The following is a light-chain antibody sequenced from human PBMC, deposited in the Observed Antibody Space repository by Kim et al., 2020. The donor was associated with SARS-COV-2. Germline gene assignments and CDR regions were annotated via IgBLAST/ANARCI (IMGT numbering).Light chain of an antibody. V-gene: IGLV3-19*01. Sequence: SSELTQDPAVSVALGQTVRITCQGDGLRTIYANWFQQKPRQAPLLVIYDKNNRPSGIPDRFSGSSSGSTASLTITWAQAEDEADYYCNSRDTSGTHLLFG. CDR3: NSRDTSGTHLL. J-gene: IGLJ3*02. CDR1: GLRTIY. CDR2: DKN.